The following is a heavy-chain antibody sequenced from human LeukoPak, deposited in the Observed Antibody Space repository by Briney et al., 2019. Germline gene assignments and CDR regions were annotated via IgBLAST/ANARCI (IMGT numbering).Heavy chain of an antibody. CDR1: GGSISSSSYY. V-gene: IGHV4-39*01. CDR3: ARHGSGWQQRVFDP. Sequence: PSETLSLTCTVSGGSISSSSYYWGWIRQPPGKGLEWIGSIYYSGSTYYNPSLKSRVTISVDTSKNQFSLKLSSVTAADTAVYYCARHGSGWQQRVFDPWGQGTLVTVSS. D-gene: IGHD6-13*01. J-gene: IGHJ5*02. CDR2: IYYSGST.